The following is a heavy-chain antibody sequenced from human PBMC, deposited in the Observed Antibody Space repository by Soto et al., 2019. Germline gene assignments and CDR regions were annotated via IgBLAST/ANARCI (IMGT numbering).Heavy chain of an antibody. CDR1: GYTFTGYY. D-gene: IGHD6-13*01. J-gene: IGHJ4*02. CDR2: INPNSGGT. V-gene: IGHV1-2*02. CDR3: AREPAAGNY. Sequence: ASVNVSCKASGYTFTGYYMHWVRQAPGQGLELMGWINPNSGGTNYAQKFQGRVTMTRXXXXXXAXMELXXXXSDDTAVYYCAREPAAGNYWGQGTLVTVSS.